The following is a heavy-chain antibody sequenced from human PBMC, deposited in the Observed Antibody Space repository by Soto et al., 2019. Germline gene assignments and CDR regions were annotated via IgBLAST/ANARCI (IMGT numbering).Heavy chain of an antibody. D-gene: IGHD3-9*01. V-gene: IGHV1-69*13. J-gene: IGHJ6*02. CDR3: ARDPEPYYDILTGHYGMDV. Sequence: SVKVSCKASGGTFSSYAISWVRQAPGQGLEWMGGIIPIFGTANYAQKFQGRVTITADESTSTAYMEPSSLRSEDTAVYYCARDPEPYYDILTGHYGMDVWGQGTTVTVSS. CDR2: IIPIFGTA. CDR1: GGTFSSYA.